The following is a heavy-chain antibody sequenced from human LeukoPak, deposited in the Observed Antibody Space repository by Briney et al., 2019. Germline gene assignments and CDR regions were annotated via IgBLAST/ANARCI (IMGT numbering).Heavy chain of an antibody. J-gene: IGHJ5*02. D-gene: IGHD3-22*01. CDR3: ARNRLLVNWFDP. CDR2: INHSGST. CDR1: GGSFSGYY. V-gene: IGHV4-34*01. Sequence: PSETLSLTCAVYGGSFSGYYWSWIRQPPGKGLEWIGEINHSGSTNYNPSLKSRVTISVDTSKNQFSLKLSSVTAADTAVYYCARNRLLVNWFDPWGQGTLVTVSS.